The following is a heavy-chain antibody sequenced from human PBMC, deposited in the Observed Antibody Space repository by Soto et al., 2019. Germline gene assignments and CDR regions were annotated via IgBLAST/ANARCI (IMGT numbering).Heavy chain of an antibody. CDR2: IIPILGIA. Sequence: ASVKVSCKASGGTFSSYTISWVRQAPGQGLEWMGRIIPILGIANYAQKFQGRVTITADKSTSTAYMELSSLRSEDTAVYYCARGVPESSLDYYYYMDVWGKGTTVTVSS. CDR1: GGTFSSYT. D-gene: IGHD1-1*01. J-gene: IGHJ6*03. CDR3: ARGVPESSLDYYYYMDV. V-gene: IGHV1-69*02.